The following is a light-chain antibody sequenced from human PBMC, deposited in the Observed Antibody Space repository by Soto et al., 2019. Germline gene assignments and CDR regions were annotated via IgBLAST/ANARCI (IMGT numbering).Light chain of an antibody. CDR3: QQRSNWPLT. Sequence: EIVLTQSPATLSLSPGERATLSCRASQSFSSYLAWYQQKPGQAPRLLIYDASTRATGIPARFSGSGSGTDFTLTISSLEPEDFAVYYCQQRSNWPLTFGGGTKVEIK. CDR2: DAS. V-gene: IGKV3-11*01. CDR1: QSFSSY. J-gene: IGKJ4*01.